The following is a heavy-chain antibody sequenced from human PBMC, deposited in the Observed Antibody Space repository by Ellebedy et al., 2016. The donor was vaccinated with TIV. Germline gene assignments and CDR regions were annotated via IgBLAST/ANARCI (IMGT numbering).Heavy chain of an antibody. CDR3: ARGEGGSYSFDY. D-gene: IGHD1-26*01. Sequence: GSLRLXXAVYGGSFSGYYWSWIRQPPGKGLEWIGEINHSGSTNYNPSLKSRVTISVDTSKNQFSLKLSSVTAADTAVYYCARGEGGSYSFDYWGQGTLVTVSS. J-gene: IGHJ4*02. CDR2: INHSGST. CDR1: GGSFSGYY. V-gene: IGHV4-34*01.